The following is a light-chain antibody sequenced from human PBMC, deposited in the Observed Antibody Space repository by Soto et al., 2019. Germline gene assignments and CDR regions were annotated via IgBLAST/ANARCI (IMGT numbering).Light chain of an antibody. Sequence: EIVMTQSPATLSVSPGERATLSCRASQSVGGNLAWYQQRPGRAPRLLIYDASTRAADIPARFSGGGAGTDFALNISSRQSEDLALYYCQRYNNSPLYTVGQGTKLEIQ. J-gene: IGKJ2*01. V-gene: IGKV3-15*01. CDR2: DAS. CDR1: QSVGGN. CDR3: QRYNNSPLYT.